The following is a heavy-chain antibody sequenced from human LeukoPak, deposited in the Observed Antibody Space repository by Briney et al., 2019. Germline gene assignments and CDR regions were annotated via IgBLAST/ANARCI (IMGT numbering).Heavy chain of an antibody. V-gene: IGHV4-30-2*01. CDR2: IYHSGST. J-gene: IGHJ3*02. CDR3: ARDFTVGVYAFDI. Sequence: SQTLSLTCTVSGGSISSGGYYWSWIQQPPGKGLEWIGYIYHSGSTYYSPSLKSRVTISVDRSKNQFSLKLSSATAADTAVYYCARDFTVGVYAFDIWGQGTMVTVSS. CDR1: GGSISSGGYY. D-gene: IGHD4-17*01.